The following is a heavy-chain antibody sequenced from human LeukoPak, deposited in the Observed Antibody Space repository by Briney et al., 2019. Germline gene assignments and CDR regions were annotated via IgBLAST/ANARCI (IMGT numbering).Heavy chain of an antibody. CDR2: ISYDGSNK. CDR3: ARFPEYAAYDILTGYLDY. V-gene: IGHV3-30*04. CDR1: GFTFSSYA. D-gene: IGHD3-9*01. J-gene: IGHJ4*02. Sequence: PGGSLRLSCAASGFTFSSYAMHWVRQAPGKGLEWVAVISYDGSNKYYADSVKGRFTISRDNSKNTLYLQMNSLRAEDTAVYYCARFPEYAAYDILTGYLDYWGQGTLVTVSS.